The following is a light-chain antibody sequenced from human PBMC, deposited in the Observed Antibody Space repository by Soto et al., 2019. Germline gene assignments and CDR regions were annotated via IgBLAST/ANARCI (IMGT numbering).Light chain of an antibody. Sequence: EIVLTQSPGTLSLSPGERATLSCRASQSVSSSYLAWYQQKPGQAPRLLIYGASSRATGIPDRFSGSGSGTDFTLTISRLEPEDFAVYYCQQYGSSPGAFVQGSKVYIK. V-gene: IGKV3-20*01. CDR2: GAS. J-gene: IGKJ1*01. CDR3: QQYGSSPGA. CDR1: QSVSSSY.